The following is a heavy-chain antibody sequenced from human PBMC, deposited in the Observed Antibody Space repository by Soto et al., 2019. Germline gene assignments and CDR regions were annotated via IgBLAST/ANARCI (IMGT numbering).Heavy chain of an antibody. CDR2: ISSSSTYI. J-gene: IGHJ4*02. CDR1: GFTFSSYS. V-gene: IGHV3-21*01. CDR3: ARPDYYYDSRGYYGY. Sequence: EVQLVESGGGLVKPGGSLRLSCAASGFTFSSYSMNWVRQAPGKGLEWVSSISSSSTYIYYADSVKGRFTISRDNAKNSLFLQMNSLRAEDTVVYYCARPDYYYDSRGYYGYWGQGTLVTVSS. D-gene: IGHD3-22*01.